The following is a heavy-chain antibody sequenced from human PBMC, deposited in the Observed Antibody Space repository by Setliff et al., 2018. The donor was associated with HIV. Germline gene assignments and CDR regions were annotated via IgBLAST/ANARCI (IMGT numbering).Heavy chain of an antibody. J-gene: IGHJ4*02. D-gene: IGHD1-26*01. V-gene: IGHV3-64*02. CDR1: GFTFSAYA. Sequence: GSLRLSCAASGFTFSAYAMHWVRQAPGKGLEYVSAISSNGLSTYYADSVKGRFTISRDNSKSTLYLQMGSLRAEDMAVYYCARDAEVGTTYFDYWGQGTLVTVPQ. CDR2: ISSNGLST. CDR3: ARDAEVGTTYFDY.